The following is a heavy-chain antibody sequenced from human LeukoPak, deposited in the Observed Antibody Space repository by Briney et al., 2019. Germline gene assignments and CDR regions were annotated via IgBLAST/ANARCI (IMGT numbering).Heavy chain of an antibody. CDR2: ISAYNGNT. Sequence: ASVKVSCKASGYTFTSYGISWVRQAPGQGLEWMGWISAYNGNTNYAQKLQGRVTMTTDTSTSTAYMELRSLRSDDTAVYYCARNCPPYYDFWSGNGNAFDIWGQGTMVTISS. CDR3: ARNCPPYYDFWSGNGNAFDI. CDR1: GYTFTSYG. D-gene: IGHD3-3*01. V-gene: IGHV1-18*01. J-gene: IGHJ3*02.